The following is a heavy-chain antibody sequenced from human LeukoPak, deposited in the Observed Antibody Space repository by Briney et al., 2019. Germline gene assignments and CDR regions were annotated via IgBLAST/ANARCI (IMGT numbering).Heavy chain of an antibody. CDR1: GGTFSSYA. CDR3: ARGLTSPFDY. V-gene: IGHV1-69*04. Sequence: SVTVSCKASGGTFSSYAISWVRQAPGQGLEWMGRIIPILGIANYAQKFQGRVTITADKSTSTAYMELSSLRSEDTAVYYCARGLTSPFDYWGQGTLVTVSS. J-gene: IGHJ4*02. CDR2: IIPILGIA.